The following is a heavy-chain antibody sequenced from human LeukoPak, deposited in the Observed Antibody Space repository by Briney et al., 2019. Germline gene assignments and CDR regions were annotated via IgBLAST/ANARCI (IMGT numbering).Heavy chain of an antibody. D-gene: IGHD2-8*01. CDR2: IYYSGST. J-gene: IGHJ5*02. CDR1: GGSISSYY. V-gene: IGHV4-59*13. Sequence: SETLSLTCTVSGGSISSYYWSWIRQPPGKGLEWMGYIYYSGSTNYNPSLKSRVTISVDTSKNQFSLKLSSVTAADTAVYYCARARYCTNGVCPYNWFDPWGQGTPVTVSS. CDR3: ARARYCTNGVCPYNWFDP.